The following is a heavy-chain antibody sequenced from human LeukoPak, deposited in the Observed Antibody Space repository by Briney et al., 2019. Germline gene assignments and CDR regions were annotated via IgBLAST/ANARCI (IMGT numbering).Heavy chain of an antibody. Sequence: GGSLRLSCAASGFTFSSYGMHWVRQAPGKGLEWVAFIRYDGSNKYYADSVKDRFTISRDNSKNTLYLQMNSLRAEDTAVYYCAKDRRELARTVFDYWGQGTLVTVSS. V-gene: IGHV3-30*02. J-gene: IGHJ4*02. CDR1: GFTFSSYG. CDR3: AKDRRELARTVFDY. CDR2: IRYDGSNK. D-gene: IGHD1-26*01.